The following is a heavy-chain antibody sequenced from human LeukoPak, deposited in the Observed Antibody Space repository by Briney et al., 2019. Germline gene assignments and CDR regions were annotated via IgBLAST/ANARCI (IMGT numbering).Heavy chain of an antibody. CDR3: ARWVDLTVY. CDR1: GDSISNKSNY. V-gene: IGHV4-39*01. J-gene: IGHJ4*02. CDR2: FYYSGGT. D-gene: IGHD3-9*01. Sequence: SETLSLTCTVSGDSISNKSNYWGWIRQPPGKGLEWIGSFYYSGGTYYNPSLKSRVTISVDTSKNQFSLRLSSVTAADTAVYYCARWVDLTVYWGRGTLVTVSS.